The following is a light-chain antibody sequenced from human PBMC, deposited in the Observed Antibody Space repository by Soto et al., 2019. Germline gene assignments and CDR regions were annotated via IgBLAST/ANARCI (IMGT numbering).Light chain of an antibody. J-gene: IGKJ1*01. V-gene: IGKV1-5*01. CDR3: QQNNPYCT. CDR1: QRIRPW. CDR2: DVS. Sequence: DIQMTQPPSTLSASVGVRVTITCRACQRIRPWLAWYQPKPGKAPNDLIYDVSRLEGVVPSRFSGSGSGTEFTLICTSRYADDSSTYYFQQNNPYCTFGQGTKVDIK.